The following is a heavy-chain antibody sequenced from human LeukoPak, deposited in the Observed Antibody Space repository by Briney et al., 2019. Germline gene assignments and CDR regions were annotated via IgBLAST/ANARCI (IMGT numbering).Heavy chain of an antibody. CDR3: ARSFSRWFDP. CDR2: IYYSGST. J-gene: IGHJ5*02. D-gene: IGHD2-2*01. CDR1: GGSISSYY. V-gene: IGHV4-59*08. Sequence: SETLSLTCTVSGGSISSYYWSWIRQPPGKGLEWIGYIYYSGSTNYNPSLKSRVTISVDTSKNQFSLKLSSVTAAGTAVYYCARSFSRWFDPWGQGTLVTVSS.